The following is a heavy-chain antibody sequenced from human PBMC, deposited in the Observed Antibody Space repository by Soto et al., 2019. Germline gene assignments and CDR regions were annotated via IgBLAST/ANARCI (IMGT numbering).Heavy chain of an antibody. CDR1: GASISRYY. Sequence: SETLSLTCTVSGASISRYYWSWIRQSPGKGLEWIGYIYHSGSTYYNPSLKSRVTISVDRSKNQFSLKLSSVTAADTAVYYCARVPDLWGQGTLVTVSS. D-gene: IGHD2-2*01. V-gene: IGHV4-59*12. CDR3: ARVPDL. CDR2: IYHSGST. J-gene: IGHJ5*02.